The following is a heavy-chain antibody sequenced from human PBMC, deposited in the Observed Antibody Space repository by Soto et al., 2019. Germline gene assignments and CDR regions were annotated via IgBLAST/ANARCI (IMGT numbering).Heavy chain of an antibody. D-gene: IGHD6-6*01. CDR2: INEDGGRK. V-gene: IGHV3-7*05. CDR1: GFTFSSYW. J-gene: IGHJ5*02. CDR3: ARGSGSSAS. Sequence: GGSLRLSCAASGFTFSSYWMSWVRHAPGRGLEGVANINEDGGRKYYVDSVKGRFTIARDNAKNSLSLQMNSLRADDTAVYYWARGSGSSASWGQVTLFPVSS.